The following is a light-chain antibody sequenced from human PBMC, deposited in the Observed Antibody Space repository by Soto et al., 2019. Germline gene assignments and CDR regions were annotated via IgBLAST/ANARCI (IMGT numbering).Light chain of an antibody. Sequence: DIQMTQSPSTLSGSVGDRVTITCRASQTIRSWLAWYQQKPGKAPKLLIYKASTLKSGVPSRFSGSGSGTEFTLPMRSLQPDDFATDYCQHYNSYSEAFGQGTKVELK. CDR3: QHYNSYSEA. CDR1: QTIRSW. J-gene: IGKJ1*01. V-gene: IGKV1-5*03. CDR2: KAS.